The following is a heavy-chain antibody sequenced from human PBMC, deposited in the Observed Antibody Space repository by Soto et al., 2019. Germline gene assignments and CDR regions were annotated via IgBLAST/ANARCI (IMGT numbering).Heavy chain of an antibody. CDR1: GYTFTSYG. J-gene: IGHJ6*02. CDR2: INAGNGNT. Sequence: ASVKVSCKASGYTFTSYGIHWVRQAPGQRLEWTGWINAGNGNTKYSEKFQGRVTITRDTSASTAYLELSSLRSEDTAVYYCARDPNDSSASYHHYYHGMDVWGQGTTVTAP. D-gene: IGHD3-22*01. V-gene: IGHV1-3*01. CDR3: ARDPNDSSASYHHYYHGMDV.